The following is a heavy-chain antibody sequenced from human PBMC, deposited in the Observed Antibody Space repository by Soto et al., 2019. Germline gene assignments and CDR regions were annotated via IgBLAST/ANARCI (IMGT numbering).Heavy chain of an antibody. V-gene: IGHV3-7*01. J-gene: IGHJ3*02. CDR3: ARVHCSGGSCYSALDAFDI. Sequence: EVQLVESGGGLVQPGGSLRLSCAASGFTFSSYWMTWVRQAPGKGLEWVANIKQDGSEKYYVDSVKGRFTISRDNAKNSLYLRMNSLRAEDTALYYCARVHCSGGSCYSALDAFDIWGQGTMVTVSS. CDR2: IKQDGSEK. D-gene: IGHD2-15*01. CDR1: GFTFSSYW.